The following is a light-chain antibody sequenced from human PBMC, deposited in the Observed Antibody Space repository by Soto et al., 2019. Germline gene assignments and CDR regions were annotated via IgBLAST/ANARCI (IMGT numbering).Light chain of an antibody. CDR2: DAS. V-gene: IGKV1-5*01. J-gene: IGKJ5*01. CDR1: QSIAIW. Sequence: DIRLTQSPSTLSAAVGDRVTITCRASQSIAIWLAWYHQKPGKAPKALIYDASRLESGVPSRFSGSGSGTEFTLTISSLQPDDFATYYCQKYGSYPWAFGQGTRLEIK. CDR3: QKYGSYPWA.